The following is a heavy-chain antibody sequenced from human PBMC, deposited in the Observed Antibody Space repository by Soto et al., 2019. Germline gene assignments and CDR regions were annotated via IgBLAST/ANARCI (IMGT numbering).Heavy chain of an antibody. D-gene: IGHD1-26*01. Sequence: ASETLSLTCAVSGGSISSGGYSWSWIRQPPGKGLEWIGYIYHSGSTYYNPSLKSRVTISVDRSKNQFSLKLSSVTAADTAVYYCTRGLFSGSSYSGSWYYFDSWGQGTMVTVSS. CDR3: TRGLFSGSSYSGSWYYFDS. CDR2: IYHSGST. J-gene: IGHJ4*02. CDR1: GGSISSGGYS. V-gene: IGHV4-30-2*01.